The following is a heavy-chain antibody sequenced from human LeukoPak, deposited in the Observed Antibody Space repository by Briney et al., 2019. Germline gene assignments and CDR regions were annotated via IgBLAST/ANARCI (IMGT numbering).Heavy chain of an antibody. V-gene: IGHV3-53*01. CDR3: ARGGSYPNDPFDI. CDR1: GFTFNSNY. Sequence: PGGSLRLSCAASGFTFNSNYMIWVRQAPGKGLEWVSVIYSGGSTHYADSVEGRITISRDNSKNTLFLQVNSLRAEDTAVYYCARGGSYPNDPFDIWGQGTMVTV. CDR2: IYSGGST. D-gene: IGHD1-26*01. J-gene: IGHJ3*02.